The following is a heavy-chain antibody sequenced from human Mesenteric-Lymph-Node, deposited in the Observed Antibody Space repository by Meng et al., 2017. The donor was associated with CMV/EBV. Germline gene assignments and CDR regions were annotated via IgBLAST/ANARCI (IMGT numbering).Heavy chain of an antibody. V-gene: IGHV4-61*01. CDR2: IYYSGST. CDR1: GGSVSSGSYY. CDR3: ARDRGLDYGGNSDFFDF. J-gene: IGHJ4*02. Sequence: SETLSLTCTVSGGSVSSGSYYWSWIRQPPGKGLEWIGYIYYSGSTNYNPSLKSRVTISVDTSKNQFSLRLSSVTAADTAVYYCARDRGLDYGGNSDFFDFWGQGTLVTVSS. D-gene: IGHD4-23*01.